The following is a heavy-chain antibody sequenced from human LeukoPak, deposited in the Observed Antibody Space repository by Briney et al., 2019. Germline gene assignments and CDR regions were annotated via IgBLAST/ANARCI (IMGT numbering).Heavy chain of an antibody. CDR2: ISGSGGST. CDR3: AKSIDQWLVGY. V-gene: IGHV3-23*01. Sequence: PGGSLRLSCAASGFTFSGYWMSWVRQAPGKGLEWVSAISGSGGSTYYADSVEGRFTISRDNSKNTLYLQMNSLRAEDTAVYYCAKSIDQWLVGYWGQGTLVTVSS. D-gene: IGHD6-19*01. CDR1: GFTFSGYW. J-gene: IGHJ4*02.